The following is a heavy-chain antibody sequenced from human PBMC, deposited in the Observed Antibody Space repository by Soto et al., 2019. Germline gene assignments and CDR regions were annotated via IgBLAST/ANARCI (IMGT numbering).Heavy chain of an antibody. J-gene: IGHJ5*02. D-gene: IGHD4-17*01. Sequence: SETLSLTCSVSGGSMSKFYWSWIRKTAGKGLEWMGRVYATGTSDYNPSLRSRIAMSVDISKKTFSLRLRSVTAADTGVYYCVRDGSKTLRDCFDPWGQGILVTAPQ. CDR3: VRDGSKTLRDCFDP. CDR2: VYATGTS. CDR1: GGSMSKFY. V-gene: IGHV4-4*07.